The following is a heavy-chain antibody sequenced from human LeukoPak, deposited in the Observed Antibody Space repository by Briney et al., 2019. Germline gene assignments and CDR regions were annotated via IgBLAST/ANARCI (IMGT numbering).Heavy chain of an antibody. CDR3: ARDRGPRTLFDY. Sequence: SETLSLTCTVSGGSISSYYWSWIRQPPGKGLEWIGYIYYSGSTNYNPSLESRVTISVDTSKNQFSLKLSSVTAADTAVYYCARDRGPRTLFDYWGQGTLVTVSS. V-gene: IGHV4-59*01. CDR2: IYYSGST. J-gene: IGHJ4*02. CDR1: GGSISSYY. D-gene: IGHD2-2*01.